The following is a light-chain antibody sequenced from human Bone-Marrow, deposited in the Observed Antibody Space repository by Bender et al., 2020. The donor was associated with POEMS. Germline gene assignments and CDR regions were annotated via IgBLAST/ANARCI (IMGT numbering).Light chain of an antibody. CDR2: KDS. J-gene: IGLJ3*02. V-gene: IGLV3-25*03. Sequence: AARITCSGLALAKQYGYWYQQKSGQAPVLVIDKDSERPSGIPERFSGSSSGTTLTLTISGVQAEDEADYYCQTADSSGTWVFGGGTKLAVV. CDR3: QTADSSGTWV. CDR1: ALAKQY.